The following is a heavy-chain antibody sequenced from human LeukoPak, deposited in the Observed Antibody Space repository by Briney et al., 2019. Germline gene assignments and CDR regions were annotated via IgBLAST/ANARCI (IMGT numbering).Heavy chain of an antibody. CDR2: ISSSGSTI. J-gene: IGHJ4*02. CDR3: AKEAQGCSITSCYFDS. V-gene: IGHV3-11*01. CDR1: GFTFSDYY. D-gene: IGHD2-2*01. Sequence: GGSLRLSYAASGFTFSDYYMSWIRQAPGKGLEWVSYISSSGSTIYYADSVKGRFTISRDNAKNSLYLQMNSLRAEDTAVYYCAKEAQGCSITSCYFDSWGQGNLVTVSS.